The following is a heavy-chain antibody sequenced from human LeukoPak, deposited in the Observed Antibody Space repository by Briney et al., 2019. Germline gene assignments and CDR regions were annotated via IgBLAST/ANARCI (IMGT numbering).Heavy chain of an antibody. Sequence: SETLSLTCTVSGGSISSYYWSWIRKPAGKGLEWIGRIYTSGSTNYNPSLKSRVTMSVDTSKNQFSLKLSSVTAADTAVYYCARDAYYYGHPVNWFDPWGQGTLVTVSS. CDR3: ARDAYYYGHPVNWFDP. CDR2: IYTSGST. J-gene: IGHJ5*02. D-gene: IGHD3-10*01. CDR1: GGSISSYY. V-gene: IGHV4-4*07.